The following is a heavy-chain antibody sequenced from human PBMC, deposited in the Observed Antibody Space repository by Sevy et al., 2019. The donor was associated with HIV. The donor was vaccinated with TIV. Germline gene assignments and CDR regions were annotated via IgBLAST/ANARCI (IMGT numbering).Heavy chain of an antibody. D-gene: IGHD6-13*01. V-gene: IGHV3-48*01. CDR2: IRSSSSTI. CDR1: GFTFSSYS. CDR3: ARDPIRRGAAAGTGAFDI. Sequence: GGSLRLSCAASGFTFSSYSMNWVRQAPGKELEWVSYIRSSSSTIYYADSVKGRFTISRDNAKNSLYLQMNSLRAEDTDVYYCARDPIRRGAAAGTGAFDIWGQGTMVTVSS. J-gene: IGHJ3*02.